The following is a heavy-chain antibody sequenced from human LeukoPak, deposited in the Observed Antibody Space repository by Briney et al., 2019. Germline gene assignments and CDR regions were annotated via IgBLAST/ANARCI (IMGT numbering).Heavy chain of an antibody. CDR1: GFTFSGYA. D-gene: IGHD3-3*01. V-gene: IGHV3-23*01. Sequence: GGSLRLSCAATGFTFSGYAMSWDRQAPGKGLEWVSAISGSGGSTYYADSVKGRFTIPRDNSKNTLYLQMNSLRAEDTAVYYCAKDETPDWTRYYDGDYWGQGTLVTVSS. J-gene: IGHJ4*02. CDR3: AKDETPDWTRYYDGDY. CDR2: ISGSGGST.